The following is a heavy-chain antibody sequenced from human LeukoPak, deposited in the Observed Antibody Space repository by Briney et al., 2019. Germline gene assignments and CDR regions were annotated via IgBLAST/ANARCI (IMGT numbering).Heavy chain of an antibody. CDR2: MSHDGSVK. Sequence: GGSLRLSCAASGFTFSSYAMHWVRQAPGKGLEWVAVMSHDGSVKIYADSVQGRFTISRDNSKNTLYLQLNSLRAEDTAVYYCAKGIVPAAISNSDYWGQGTLVTVSS. D-gene: IGHD2-2*01. CDR1: GFTFSSYA. V-gene: IGHV3-30-3*01. J-gene: IGHJ4*02. CDR3: AKGIVPAAISNSDY.